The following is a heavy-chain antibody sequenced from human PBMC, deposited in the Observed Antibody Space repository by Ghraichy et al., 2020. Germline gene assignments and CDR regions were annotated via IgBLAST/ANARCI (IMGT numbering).Heavy chain of an antibody. CDR2: VSGSGGSGSGGST. CDR3: AKAGYCTGSSCPAYYYYGMDV. Sequence: GSLRLSCAASGFTFNDYAMTWVRQAPGKGLEWVSAVSGSGGSGSGGSTFYADSVKGRFTISRDNSKNTVYLHMSSLRAEDTAIYYCAKAGYCTGSSCPAYYYYGMDVWGQGTTVTVSS. V-gene: IGHV3-23*01. CDR1: GFTFNDYA. D-gene: IGHD2-2*01. J-gene: IGHJ6*02.